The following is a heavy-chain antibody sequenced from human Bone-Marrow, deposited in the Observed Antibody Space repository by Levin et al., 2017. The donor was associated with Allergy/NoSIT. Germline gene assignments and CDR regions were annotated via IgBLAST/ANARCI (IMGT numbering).Heavy chain of an antibody. V-gene: IGHV3-21*01. CDR1: GFTYSSYS. CDR2: ISDSGNDI. D-gene: IGHD2-8*01. J-gene: IGHJ4*02. Sequence: PGGSLRLSCAASGFTYSSYSLSWVRQAAGRGLEWVSIISDSGNDIFYADSVKGRFTISRDNAKNSLYLQMNSLRAEDTAVYYCARGGYCPNGRCSTRHFDYWGQGILVSVSS. CDR3: ARGGYCPNGRCSTRHFDY.